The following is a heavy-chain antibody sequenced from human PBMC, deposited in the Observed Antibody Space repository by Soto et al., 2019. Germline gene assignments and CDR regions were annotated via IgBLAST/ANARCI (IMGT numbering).Heavy chain of an antibody. D-gene: IGHD1-26*01. Sequence: ASVKVSCKVSGYTLTELSMHWVRQAPGKGLEWMGGFDPEDGETIYAQKIQGRVTMTEDTSTDTAYMELSSLKSEHRALYYCATDPHTTSQNPTDAGWGQG. V-gene: IGHV1-24*01. CDR1: GYTLTELS. CDR3: ATDPHTTSQNPTDAG. J-gene: IGHJ4*02. CDR2: FDPEDGET.